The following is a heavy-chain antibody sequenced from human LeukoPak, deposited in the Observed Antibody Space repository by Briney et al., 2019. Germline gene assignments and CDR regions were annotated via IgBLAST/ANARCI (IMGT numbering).Heavy chain of an antibody. CDR1: GGTFSSYA. CDR3: ARGGVVVAGYFDY. J-gene: IGHJ4*02. Sequence: SVKVSCKASGGTFSSYAISWVRQAPGQGREWMGGIIPIFGTANYAQKFQGRVTITTDESTSTAYMELSSLRSEDTAVYYCARGGVVVAGYFDYWGQGTLVTVSS. CDR2: IIPIFGTA. D-gene: IGHD6-19*01. V-gene: IGHV1-69*05.